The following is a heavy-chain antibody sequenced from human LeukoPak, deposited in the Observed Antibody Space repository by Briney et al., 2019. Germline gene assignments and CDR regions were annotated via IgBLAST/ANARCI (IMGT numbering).Heavy chain of an antibody. D-gene: IGHD1-26*01. Sequence: SETLSLTCTVSGGSISSSSYYWGCIRQPPGNGLEWIGSIYYSGSTYYNPSLKSRVTISVDTSKNQFSLKLSSVTAADTAVYYCARVRPHFSGSPVGWGQGTLVTVSS. CDR3: ARVRPHFSGSPVG. J-gene: IGHJ4*02. CDR2: IYYSGST. V-gene: IGHV4-39*07. CDR1: GGSISSSSYY.